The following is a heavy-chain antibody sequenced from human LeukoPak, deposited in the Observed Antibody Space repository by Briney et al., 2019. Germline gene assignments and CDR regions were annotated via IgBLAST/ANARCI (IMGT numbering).Heavy chain of an antibody. V-gene: IGHV3-23*01. CDR3: AKGTRPLRYSGSYSFDY. CDR2: ISGSGGST. CDR1: GFTFDDYG. J-gene: IGHJ4*02. D-gene: IGHD1-26*01. Sequence: PGGSLRLSCAASGFTFDDYGMSWVRQAPGKGLEWVSAISGSGGSTYYADSVKGRFTISRDNSKNTLYLQMNSLRAEDTAVYYCAKGTRPLRYSGSYSFDYWGQGTLVTVSS.